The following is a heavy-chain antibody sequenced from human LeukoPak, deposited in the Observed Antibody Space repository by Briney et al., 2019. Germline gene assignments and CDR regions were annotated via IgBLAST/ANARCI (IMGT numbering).Heavy chain of an antibody. V-gene: IGHV3-11*06. CDR1: GFTSSDYY. D-gene: IGHD3-10*01. CDR3: ARGYYPILYYFDY. CDR2: ISSSSSYT. J-gene: IGHJ4*02. Sequence: GGSLRLSCAASGFTSSDYYMSWIRQAPGKGLEWVSYISSSSSYTNYADSVKGRFTISRDNAKNSLYLQMNSLRAEDTAVYYCARGYYPILYYFDYWGQGTLVTVSS.